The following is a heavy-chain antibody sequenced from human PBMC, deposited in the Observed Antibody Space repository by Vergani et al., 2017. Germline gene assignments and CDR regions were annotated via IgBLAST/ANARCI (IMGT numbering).Heavy chain of an antibody. Sequence: QVQLQQWGAGLLKPSETLSLTCAVYGGSFSGYYWSWIRQPPGKGLEWIGEINHSGSTNYNPSLKSRVTRSVDTSKNQFSLKLSSVTAADTAVYYCARGVGCCSDGSCYSGVWGQGTMVTVSS. J-gene: IGHJ4*02. V-gene: IGHV4-34*01. CDR3: ARGVGCCSDGSCYSGV. D-gene: IGHD2-15*01. CDR1: GGSFSGYY. CDR2: INHSGST.